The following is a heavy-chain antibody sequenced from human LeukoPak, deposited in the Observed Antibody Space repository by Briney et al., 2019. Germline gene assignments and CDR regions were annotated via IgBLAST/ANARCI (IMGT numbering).Heavy chain of an antibody. J-gene: IGHJ4*02. CDR1: GFSFSTYA. CDR2: ISYDGSNK. Sequence: GRSLRLSCAASGFSFSTYAMHWVRQAPGKGLEWVSVISYDGSNKYYADSVKGRFTISRDNSKNTLYLQMSSLRAEDTAVYFCASGGSGSYSFDNWGQGTLVTVSS. D-gene: IGHD3-10*01. V-gene: IGHV3-30*03. CDR3: ASGGSGSYSFDN.